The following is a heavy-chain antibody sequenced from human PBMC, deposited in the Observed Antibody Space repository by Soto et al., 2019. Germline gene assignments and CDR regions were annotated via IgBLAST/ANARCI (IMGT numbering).Heavy chain of an antibody. CDR2: IYTTGST. CDR3: ARDPLEGGWAARPGSWFDP. CDR1: GGSISGYY. J-gene: IGHJ5*02. V-gene: IGHV4-4*07. Sequence: SETLSLTCTVSGGSISGYYWSRIRQPAGKGLEWIGRIYTTGSTIYNPSVRRRVTMSVDTSKNQFSLKLSSVTAADTAVYFCARDPLEGGWAARPGSWFDPWGQGTLVTVSS. D-gene: IGHD6-6*01.